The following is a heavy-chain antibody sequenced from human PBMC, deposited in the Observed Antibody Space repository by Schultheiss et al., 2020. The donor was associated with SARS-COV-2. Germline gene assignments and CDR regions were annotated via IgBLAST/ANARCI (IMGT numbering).Heavy chain of an antibody. J-gene: IGHJ3*02. Sequence: GGSLRLSCAASGFTFSSYWMHWVRQAPGKGLVWVSRINSDGSSTSYADSVKGRFTISRDNAKNTLYLQMNSLRAEDTAVYYCAREGTPYSYDSSGYPYDAFDIWGQGTMVTVSS. V-gene: IGHV3-74*01. CDR3: AREGTPYSYDSSGYPYDAFDI. CDR1: GFTFSSYW. CDR2: INSDGSST. D-gene: IGHD3-22*01.